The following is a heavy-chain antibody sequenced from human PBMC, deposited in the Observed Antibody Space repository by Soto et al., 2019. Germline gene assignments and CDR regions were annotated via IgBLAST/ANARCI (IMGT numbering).Heavy chain of an antibody. CDR3: ARGHSNTWYYFDY. Sequence: SEPPSLTCTVSGGSITTYYWTWIRQPPGKGLEWIGYIYYSGSTNFNPSLTSRVTISVDTSKNQFSLNLSSVTAADTAVYYCARGHSNTWYYFDYWGQGTLVTVSS. CDR2: IYYSGST. D-gene: IGHD6-13*01. J-gene: IGHJ4*02. CDR1: GGSITTYY. V-gene: IGHV4-59*01.